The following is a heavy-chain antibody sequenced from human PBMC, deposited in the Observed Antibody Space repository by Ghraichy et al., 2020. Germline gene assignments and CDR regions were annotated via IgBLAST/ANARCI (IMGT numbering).Heavy chain of an antibody. CDR2: IYYSGST. CDR3: ARDVTMVY. D-gene: IGHD3-10*01. CDR1: GGSISSYY. V-gene: IGHV4-59*01. J-gene: IGHJ4*02. Sequence: SETLSLTCTVSGGSISSYYWSWIRQPPGKGLEWIGYIYYSGSTNYNPSLKSRVTISVDTSKNQFSLKLSSVTAADTAVYYCARDVTMVYWGQGTLVTVSS.